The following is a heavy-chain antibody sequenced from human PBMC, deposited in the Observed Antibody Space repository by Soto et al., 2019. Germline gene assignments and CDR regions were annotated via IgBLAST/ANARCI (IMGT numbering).Heavy chain of an antibody. D-gene: IGHD3-22*01. Sequence: PSETLSLTCTVSGGSISSTFYYWGWLRQPPGKGLEWIGSIYHGGSTYYNPSLNSRVTLSIDMTNNHVSLILNSVTAADTAVYYCARVGPWVPYYYDSSPYTFENWFDPWGQGTLVTVSS. CDR1: GGSISSTFYY. J-gene: IGHJ5*02. CDR3: ARVGPWVPYYYDSSPYTFENWFDP. V-gene: IGHV4-39*02. CDR2: IYHGGST.